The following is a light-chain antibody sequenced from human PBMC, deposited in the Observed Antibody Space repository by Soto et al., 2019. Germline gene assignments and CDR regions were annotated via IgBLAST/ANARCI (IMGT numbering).Light chain of an antibody. CDR3: QQYNNWPPAT. V-gene: IGKV3-15*01. CDR1: QSVSSK. Sequence: EIVMTQSPATLSVSPGERATLSCRASQSVSSKLAWYQQKPGQAPRPLIYRASTRATDIPARFSGSGSGTEFTLTISSLQSEDFAVYYCQQYNNWPPATFGQGTKVDIK. J-gene: IGKJ1*01. CDR2: RAS.